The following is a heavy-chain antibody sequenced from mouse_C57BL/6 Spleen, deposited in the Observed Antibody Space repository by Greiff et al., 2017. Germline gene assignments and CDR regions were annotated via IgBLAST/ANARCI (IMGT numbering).Heavy chain of an antibody. J-gene: IGHJ4*01. CDR1: GFSLTSYG. D-gene: IGHD2-5*01. CDR3: AKDPLYSNYSYYYAMDY. Sequence: VQLQQSGPGLVQPSQSLSITCTVSGFSLTSYGVHWVRQSPGKGLEWLGVIWRSGSTDYNAAFMSRLSITKDNSKSQVFFKINSLQADDTAIYYGAKDPLYSNYSYYYAMDYWGQGTSVTVSS. V-gene: IGHV2-5*01. CDR2: IWRSGST.